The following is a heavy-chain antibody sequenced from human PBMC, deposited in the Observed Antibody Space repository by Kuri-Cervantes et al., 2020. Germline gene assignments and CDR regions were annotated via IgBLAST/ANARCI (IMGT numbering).Heavy chain of an antibody. CDR2: IYPGDSDT. CDR1: GYSFTSYW. V-gene: IGHV5-51*01. CDR3: ARRGDCSGGSCYRTHWYFDL. Sequence: GGSLRLSCKGSGYSFTSYWIGWVRQMPGKGLEWMGIIYPGDSDTRYSPSFQGQVTISADKSISTAYLQWSSLEASDTAMYYCARRGDCSGGSCYRTHWYFDLWGRGTLVTVSS. J-gene: IGHJ2*01. D-gene: IGHD2-15*01.